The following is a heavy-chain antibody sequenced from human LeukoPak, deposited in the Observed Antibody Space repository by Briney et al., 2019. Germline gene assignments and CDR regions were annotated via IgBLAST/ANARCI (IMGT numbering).Heavy chain of an antibody. CDR2: ISGGGANT. V-gene: IGHV3-23*01. D-gene: IGHD2-21*01. Sequence: GGSLRLSCAASEFTFNNYAMNWVRQAPGKGLEWVSAISGGGANTYYADSVKGRFTISRDNSKNTLYLQMNSLRAEDTAVYYCARVRQLWWFDPWGQGTLVTVSS. CDR3: ARVRQLWWFDP. J-gene: IGHJ5*02. CDR1: EFTFNNYA.